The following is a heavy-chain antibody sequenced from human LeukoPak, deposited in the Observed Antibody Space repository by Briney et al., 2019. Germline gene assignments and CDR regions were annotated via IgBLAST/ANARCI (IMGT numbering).Heavy chain of an antibody. D-gene: IGHD6-19*01. V-gene: IGHV4-4*02. CDR1: GGSISSSNW. J-gene: IGHJ4*02. Sequence: SETLSLTCAVSGGSISSSNWWSWVRQPPGKGLEWMGEIYHSGSTNYNPSLKSRVTISVDKSKNQFSLKLSSVTAADTAVYYCARRSIAVGSFFDYWGQGTLVTVSS. CDR2: IYHSGST. CDR3: ARRSIAVGSFFDY.